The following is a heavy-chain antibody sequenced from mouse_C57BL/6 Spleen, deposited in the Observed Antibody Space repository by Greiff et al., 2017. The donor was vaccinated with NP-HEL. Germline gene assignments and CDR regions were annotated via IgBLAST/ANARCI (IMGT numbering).Heavy chain of an antibody. CDR2: IYPRSGNT. D-gene: IGHD2-4*01. CDR1: GYTFTSYG. Sequence: VKLQESGAELARPGASVKLSCKASGYTFTSYGISWVKQRTGQGLEWIGEIYPRSGNTYYNEKFKGKATLTADKSSSTAYMELRSLTSEDSEVYFCARNDYGKGLIDYWGQGTTLTVSS. CDR3: ARNDYGKGLIDY. V-gene: IGHV1-81*01. J-gene: IGHJ2*01.